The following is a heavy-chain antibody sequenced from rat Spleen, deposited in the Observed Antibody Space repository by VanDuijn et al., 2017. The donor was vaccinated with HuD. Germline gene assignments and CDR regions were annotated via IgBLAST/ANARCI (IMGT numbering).Heavy chain of an antibody. Sequence: EVQLVESGGGLVQPGRSLKLSCAASGFTFSDYAMAWVRQAPKKGLEWVATIIYDGSSTYYRDSVKGRFTISRDNAKSTLYLQMDSLRSEDTATYYCARSGLDYYSSYDYWGQGVMVTVSS. CDR3: ARSGLDYYSSYDY. D-gene: IGHD1-2*01. V-gene: IGHV5-17*01. CDR1: GFTFSDYA. CDR2: IIYDGSST. J-gene: IGHJ2*01.